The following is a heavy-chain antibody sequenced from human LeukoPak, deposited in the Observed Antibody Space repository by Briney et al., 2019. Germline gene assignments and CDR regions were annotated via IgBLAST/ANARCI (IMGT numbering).Heavy chain of an antibody. V-gene: IGHV1-2*06. J-gene: IGHJ5*02. Sequence: ASVKVSCKASGYTFTGYYMHWVRQAPGQGLEWMGRINPNSGGTNYAQKFQGRVTMTRDTSISTAYMELSRLRSDDTAAYYCARDLSGAADNWFDPWGQGTQVTVSS. CDR1: GYTFTGYY. D-gene: IGHD2-8*02. CDR2: INPNSGGT. CDR3: ARDLSGAADNWFDP.